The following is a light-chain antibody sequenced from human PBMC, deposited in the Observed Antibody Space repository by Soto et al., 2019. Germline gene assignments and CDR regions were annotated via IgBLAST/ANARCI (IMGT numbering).Light chain of an antibody. CDR2: GAS. Sequence: EVVVTQSPATLSVSPGERATLSCRASQSVSSNLAWYQQKPGQAPRLLIYGASTRATGIPARFSGSGSGTEFTLNISSLQSEDFAVYYCHQYDNWPKTFGQGTRLEIK. J-gene: IGKJ5*01. CDR1: QSVSSN. V-gene: IGKV3-15*01. CDR3: HQYDNWPKT.